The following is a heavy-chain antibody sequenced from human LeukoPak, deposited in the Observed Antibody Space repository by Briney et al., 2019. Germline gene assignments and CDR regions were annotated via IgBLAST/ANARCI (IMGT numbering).Heavy chain of an antibody. D-gene: IGHD3-9*01. V-gene: IGHV3-30-3*01. CDR2: ISYDGSNK. Sequence: GGSLRLSCAASGFTFSGYPIHWVRQAPGKGLEWVAVISYDGSNKYYADSVKGRFTISRDNSKNTLYLQMNSLRAEDTAVYYCARIYFDWLLYYYYGMDVWGQGTTVTVSS. CDR3: ARIYFDWLLYYYYGMDV. CDR1: GFTFSGYP. J-gene: IGHJ6*02.